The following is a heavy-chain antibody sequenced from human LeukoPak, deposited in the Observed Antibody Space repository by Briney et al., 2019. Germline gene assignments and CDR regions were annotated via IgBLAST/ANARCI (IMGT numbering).Heavy chain of an antibody. CDR1: GFTFSSYA. D-gene: IGHD6-19*01. J-gene: IGHJ4*02. V-gene: IGHV3-23*01. CDR2: ISGSGAST. Sequence: GGSLRLSCAASGFTFSSYAMSWVRQAPGKGLEWVSAISGSGASTYYADSVKGRFTISRDNSKNTLYLQMNSLRAEDTAVYYCAKDQILAVAATGDYWGQGALVTVSS. CDR3: AKDQILAVAATGDY.